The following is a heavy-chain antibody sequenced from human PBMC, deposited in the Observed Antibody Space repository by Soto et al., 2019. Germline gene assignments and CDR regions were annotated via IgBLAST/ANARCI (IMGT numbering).Heavy chain of an antibody. CDR1: GYSFTSYW. CDR2: IYPVDSDT. J-gene: IGHJ4*02. V-gene: IGHV5-51*01. Sequence: GESLKISCKGSGYSFTSYWIGWVRQMPGKGLEWMGIIYPVDSDTRYNPSFQGQVTISADKSIGTAYLQWSSLKASDTAMYYCARQDGLAHYYFDYWGQGTLVTVSS. CDR3: ARQDGLAHYYFDY. D-gene: IGHD3-16*01.